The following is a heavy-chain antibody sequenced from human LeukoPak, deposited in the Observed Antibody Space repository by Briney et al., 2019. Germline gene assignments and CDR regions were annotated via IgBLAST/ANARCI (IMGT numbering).Heavy chain of an antibody. J-gene: IGHJ4*02. V-gene: IGHV3-23*01. CDR2: ISDSGGRT. CDR3: VKVKEVRRAPYDY. Sequence: GGSLRLSCAASGFTFSSYGMSWVRQAPGKGLEWVSAISDSGGRTFYADSVKGRFTISRDNSKNKVYLQMNGLRAEDTGVYYCVKVKEVRRAPYDYWGQGTLVTVSS. CDR1: GFTFSSYG.